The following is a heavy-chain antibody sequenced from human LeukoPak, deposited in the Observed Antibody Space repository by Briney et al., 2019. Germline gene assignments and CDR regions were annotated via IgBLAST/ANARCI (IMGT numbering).Heavy chain of an antibody. CDR3: ARGGATRGRFEN. Sequence: GGSLRLSCAASGFPFNVQTMSWVRQAPGKGLDWVASMRQDGSEIYYVDSVKGRFTISRDNPKNSLYLQMNSLRAEDTAVYYCARGGATRGRFENWGQGTLVTVSS. CDR2: MRQDGSEI. V-gene: IGHV3-7*01. CDR1: GFPFNVQT. D-gene: IGHD1-26*01. J-gene: IGHJ4*02.